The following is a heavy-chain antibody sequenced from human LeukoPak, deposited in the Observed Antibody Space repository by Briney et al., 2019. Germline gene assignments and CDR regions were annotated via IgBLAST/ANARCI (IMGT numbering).Heavy chain of an antibody. V-gene: IGHV4-59*08. CDR1: SDSISSYY. Sequence: SETLSLTCTVSSDSISSYYWSWIRQPPGKGLEWIGYVYYSGSTNYNPSLKSRVTILVNTSKNQFSLKLSSVTAADTAVYYCARHDAKGVTPWAFDYWGQGTLVTVSS. CDR3: ARHDAKGVTPWAFDY. J-gene: IGHJ4*02. D-gene: IGHD2-21*02. CDR2: VYYSGST.